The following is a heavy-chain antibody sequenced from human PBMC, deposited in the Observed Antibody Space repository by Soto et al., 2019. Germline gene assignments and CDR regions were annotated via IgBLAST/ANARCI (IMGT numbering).Heavy chain of an antibody. CDR1: GFTFSSYA. V-gene: IGHV3-30-3*01. Sequence: PGGSLRLSCAASGFTFSSYAMHWVRQAPGKGLEWVAVISYDGSNKYYADSVKGRFTISRDNSKNTLYLQMNSLRAEDTAVYYCARDREYYFDYWGQGTMATVSP. J-gene: IGHJ4*02. CDR2: ISYDGSNK. CDR3: ARDREYYFDY. D-gene: IGHD3-10*01.